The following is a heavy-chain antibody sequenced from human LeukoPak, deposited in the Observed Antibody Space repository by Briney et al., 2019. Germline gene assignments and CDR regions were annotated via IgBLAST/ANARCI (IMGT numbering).Heavy chain of an antibody. V-gene: IGHV4-34*01. D-gene: IGHD2-2*01. CDR1: GGSFSGYY. J-gene: IGHJ4*02. CDR2: INHSVST. Sequence: SQTLSLTCAVYGGSFSGYYWSWIRQPPGKGLECIGEINHSVSTNYNPSLKSRVTISVDTSKNQFSLKLSSVTAADTAVYYCARGRVVCSSTSCYLLFSWNRGILDYWGQGTLVTVSS. CDR3: ARGRVVCSSTSCYLLFSWNRGILDY.